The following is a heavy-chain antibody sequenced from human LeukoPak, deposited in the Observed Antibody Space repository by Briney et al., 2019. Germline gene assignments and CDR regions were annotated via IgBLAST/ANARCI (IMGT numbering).Heavy chain of an antibody. Sequence: SVKVSCKASGGTFSSYAISWVRQAPGQGLEWMGRIILILGIANYAQKFQGRVTITADKSTSTAYMELSSLRSEDTAVYYCASGVRGFSSGWYDPPGYWGQGTLVTVSS. CDR3: ASGVRGFSSGWYDPPGY. CDR2: IILILGIA. CDR1: GGTFSSYA. D-gene: IGHD6-19*01. V-gene: IGHV1-69*04. J-gene: IGHJ4*02.